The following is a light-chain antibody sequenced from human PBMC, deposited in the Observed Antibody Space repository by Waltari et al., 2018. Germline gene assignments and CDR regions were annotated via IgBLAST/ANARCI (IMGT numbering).Light chain of an antibody. Sequence: QSALPQPPPASAPPGQSVTISCSRTSIDVGAYVSWYQQHPGKAPKLMIPEVTKRPSGVPDRFSGSKSGNTASLTVSGLQAEDEADYYCSSYAGSNNLVFGGGTKLTVL. V-gene: IGLV2-8*01. CDR3: SSYAGSNNLV. CDR1: SIDVGAY. J-gene: IGLJ2*01. CDR2: EVT.